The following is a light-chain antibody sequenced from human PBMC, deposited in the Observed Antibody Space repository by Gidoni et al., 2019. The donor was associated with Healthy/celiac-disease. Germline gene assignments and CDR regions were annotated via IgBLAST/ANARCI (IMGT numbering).Light chain of an antibody. CDR2: GAS. V-gene: IGKV3-20*01. CDR1: QSVSSSY. Sequence: EIVLTQSPGTLSLSPVERATLSCRASQSVSSSYLAWYQQKPGQAPRLLIYGASSRATGIPDRFRGSGSGTDFTLTISRLEPEDVAVYYCQQYGSSPPMYTFXQXTKLEIK. CDR3: QQYGSSPPMYT. J-gene: IGKJ2*01.